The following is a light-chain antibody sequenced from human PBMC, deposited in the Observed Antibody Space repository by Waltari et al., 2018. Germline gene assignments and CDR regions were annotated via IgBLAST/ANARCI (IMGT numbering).Light chain of an antibody. V-gene: IGLV1-51*01. CDR3: GAWDNSLSGGV. CDR1: SSNIAHNY. CDR2: DSD. Sequence: QSVLTQPPSVSAAPGQKVTISCSGSSSNIAHNYVSWYQQLPGAAPKLLIFDSDKRSSGIPDRFSGAKSGTSATLVITGLQTGDEADYYCGAWDNSLSGGVFGGGTKLTVL. J-gene: IGLJ2*01.